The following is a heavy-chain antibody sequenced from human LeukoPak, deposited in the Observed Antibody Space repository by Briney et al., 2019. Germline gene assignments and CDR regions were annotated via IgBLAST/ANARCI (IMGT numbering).Heavy chain of an antibody. D-gene: IGHD3-10*01. CDR2: IYYSGST. CDR3: ARDYGSGSYYAY. J-gene: IGHJ4*02. V-gene: IGHV4-31*03. CDR1: GGSISSGGYY. Sequence: SETLSLTCTVSGGSISSGGYYWSWLRQHPGKGLEWIGYIYYSGSTYYNPSLKSRVTISVDTSKNQFSLKLSSVTAADTAVYYCARDYGSGSYYAYWGQGTLVTVSS.